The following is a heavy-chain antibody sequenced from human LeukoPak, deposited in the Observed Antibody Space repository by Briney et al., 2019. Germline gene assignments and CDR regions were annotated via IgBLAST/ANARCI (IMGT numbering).Heavy chain of an antibody. J-gene: IGHJ4*02. CDR1: GYTFTSYG. CDR2: INPNSGGT. D-gene: IGHD3-10*01. Sequence: RRASVKVSCKASGYTFTSYGMHWVRQAPGQGLEWMGWINPNSGGTNYAQKFQGRVTMTRDMSTSTVYMELSSLRSEDTAVYYCAREVLWFGELSHFDYWGQGTLVTVSS. V-gene: IGHV1-2*02. CDR3: AREVLWFGELSHFDY.